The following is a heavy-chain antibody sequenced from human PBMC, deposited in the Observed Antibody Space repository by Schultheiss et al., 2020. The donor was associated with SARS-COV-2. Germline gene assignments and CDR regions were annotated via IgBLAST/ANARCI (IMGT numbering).Heavy chain of an antibody. J-gene: IGHJ4*02. D-gene: IGHD2/OR15-2a*01. CDR1: GGSISSGAYD. V-gene: IGHV4-39*07. CDR2: INHSGST. Sequence: SETLSLTCTVSGGSISSGAYDWSWIRQRPGKGLEWIGEINHSGSTNYNPSLKSRVTISVDTSKNQFSLKLTSVTAADTAVYYCARGHGTFREWGQGTLVTVSS. CDR3: ARGHGTFRE.